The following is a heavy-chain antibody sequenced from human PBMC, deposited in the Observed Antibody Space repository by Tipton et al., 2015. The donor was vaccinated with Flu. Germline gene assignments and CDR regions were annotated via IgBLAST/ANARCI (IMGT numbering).Heavy chain of an antibody. D-gene: IGHD1-26*01. V-gene: IGHV3-30*02. Sequence: GSLRLSCAASGFTFRTNGMHWVRQAPGKGLEWVAHIRSDETTEYADSVKGRFTISRDNSKDRLYLQMNSLRAEDTAVFYCAKSGGFDSWNQGALVIVSS. J-gene: IGHJ4*02. CDR3: AKSGGFDS. CDR2: IRSDETTE. CDR1: GFTFRTNG.